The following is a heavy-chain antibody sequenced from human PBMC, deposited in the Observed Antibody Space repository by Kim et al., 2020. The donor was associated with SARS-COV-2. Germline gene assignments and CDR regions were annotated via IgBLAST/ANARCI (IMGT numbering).Heavy chain of an antibody. D-gene: IGHD6-6*01. CDR3: ARHVEGGSSSEFDY. CDR1: GGSISSSSYY. CDR2: IYYSGST. Sequence: SETLSLTCTVSGGSISSSSYYWGWIRQPPGKGLEWIGSIYYSGSTYYNPSLKSRVTISVDTSKNQFSLKLSSVTAADTAVYYCARHVEGGSSSEFDYWGQGTLVTVSS. V-gene: IGHV4-39*01. J-gene: IGHJ4*02.